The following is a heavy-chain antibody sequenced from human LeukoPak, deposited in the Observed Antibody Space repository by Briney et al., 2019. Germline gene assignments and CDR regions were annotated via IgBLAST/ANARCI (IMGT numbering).Heavy chain of an antibody. CDR3: ARVLEEGSGWPNWFDP. J-gene: IGHJ5*02. V-gene: IGHV3-48*04. CDR2: ISSSSSTI. Sequence: GGSLRLSCAASGFTFSSYSMNWVRQAPGKGLEWISYISSSSSTIYYADSVKGRFTISRDNAKNSIYVQMDSLRAEDTAMYYCARVLEEGSGWPNWFDPWGQGTLVTVSS. CDR1: GFTFSSYS. D-gene: IGHD6-19*01.